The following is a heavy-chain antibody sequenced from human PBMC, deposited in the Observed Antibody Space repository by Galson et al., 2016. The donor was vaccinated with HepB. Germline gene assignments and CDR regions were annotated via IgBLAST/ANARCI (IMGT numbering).Heavy chain of an antibody. J-gene: IGHJ5*01. Sequence: SETLSLTCTVSGGSISSSSYYWGWIRQPPGKGLEWIGSIYYSGSTYYNPSLKSRVTISVDTSKNQFSLKPGSVTAPDTAVYYCARHYPMVGFDSWGQGTLVTVSS. CDR3: ARHYPMVGFDS. D-gene: IGHD2-15*01. V-gene: IGHV4-39*01. CDR2: IYYSGST. CDR1: GGSISSSSYY.